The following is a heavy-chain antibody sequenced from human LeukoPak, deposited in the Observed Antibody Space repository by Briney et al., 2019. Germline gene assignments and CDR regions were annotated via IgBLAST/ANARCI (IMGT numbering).Heavy chain of an antibody. CDR3: ARGEHSVDS. J-gene: IGHJ4*02. Sequence: WETLSLTCTVSGGAIRGHYGNWIRQPAGKGLEWIGRIYSSGYTNDNPFLKSRITMSVDMSKNQFSLRLNSVTAADTAVFFCARGEHSVDSWGQGMLVTVSS. D-gene: IGHD1/OR15-1a*01. CDR1: GGAIRGHY. V-gene: IGHV4-4*07. CDR2: IYSSGYT.